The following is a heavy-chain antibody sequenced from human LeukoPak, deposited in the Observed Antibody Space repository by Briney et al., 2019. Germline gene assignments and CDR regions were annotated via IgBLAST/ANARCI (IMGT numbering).Heavy chain of an antibody. V-gene: IGHV4-34*01. CDR2: INDSGST. Sequence: PSETLSLTCGVYGGSFRGYYWAWIRQPPGKGLEWIGEINDSGSTNYDPSLKSRVTISVDPSKNLFSLKLTSVTAADTAVYYCARGFYVWGSYRSPPFDYWGQGTLVTVSS. CDR3: ARGFYVWGSYRSPPFDY. J-gene: IGHJ4*02. D-gene: IGHD3-16*02. CDR1: GGSFRGYY.